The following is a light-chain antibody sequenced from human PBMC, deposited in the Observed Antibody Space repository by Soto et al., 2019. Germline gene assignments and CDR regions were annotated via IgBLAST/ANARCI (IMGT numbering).Light chain of an antibody. V-gene: IGKV1-5*03. CDR2: KAS. CDR1: QSISSW. J-gene: IGKJ1*01. Sequence: DIQMNQSPSTLSASVGDRVTITCRASQSISSWLAWYQQKPGKAPKILINKASSLESGVPSRFSGSGSGTEFTLTISSLQADDGARYYCKVSACHPDGFGQGTKVDIK. CDR3: KVSACHPDG.